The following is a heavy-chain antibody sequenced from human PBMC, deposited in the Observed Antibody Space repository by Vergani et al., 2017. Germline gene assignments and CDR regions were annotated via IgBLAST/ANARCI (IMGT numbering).Heavy chain of an antibody. CDR2: IDPSDSYT. J-gene: IGHJ4*02. D-gene: IGHD6-13*01. CDR3: ASHSSSWPQPFDY. Sequence: EVQLVQSGAEVKKPGESLRISCKGSGYSFTSYWISWVRQMPGKGLEWIGRIDPSDSYTNYSPSFQGHVTIAADKSISTAYLQWSSLKASDTAMYYCASHSSSWPQPFDYWGQGTLVTVSS. V-gene: IGHV5-10-1*03. CDR1: GYSFTSYW.